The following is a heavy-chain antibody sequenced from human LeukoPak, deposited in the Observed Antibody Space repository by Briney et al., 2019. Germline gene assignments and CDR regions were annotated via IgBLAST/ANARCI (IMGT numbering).Heavy chain of an antibody. CDR3: ARDNKAMDLFYYYYYMDV. CDR1: GFTFSSYW. Sequence: GGSPRLSCAASGFTFSSYWMSWVRQAPGKGLEWVANIKQDGSEKYYVDSVKGRFTISRDNAKNSLYLQMNSLRAEDTAVYYCARDNKAMDLFYYYYYMDVWGKGTTVTVSS. D-gene: IGHD5-18*01. J-gene: IGHJ6*03. CDR2: IKQDGSEK. V-gene: IGHV3-7*01.